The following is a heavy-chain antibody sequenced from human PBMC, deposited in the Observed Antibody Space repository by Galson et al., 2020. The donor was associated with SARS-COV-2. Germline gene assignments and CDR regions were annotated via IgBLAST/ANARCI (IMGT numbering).Heavy chain of an antibody. CDR3: AKDAEGTSGGMDV. CDR1: GFTFSSYG. V-gene: IGHV3-30*18. Sequence: GGSLRLSCAASGFTFSSYGMHWVRQAPGKGLEWVAVISYDGSNKYYADSVKGRFTISRDNSKNTLYLQMNSLRAEDTAVYYCAKDAEGTSGGMDVWGQGTTVTVSS. J-gene: IGHJ6*02. CDR2: ISYDGSNK.